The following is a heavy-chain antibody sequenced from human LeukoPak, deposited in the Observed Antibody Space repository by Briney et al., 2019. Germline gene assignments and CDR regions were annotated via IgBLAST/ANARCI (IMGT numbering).Heavy chain of an antibody. J-gene: IGHJ4*02. Sequence: PGGSLRLSCAASGFLFSSYAMHWVRQAPGKGLEWVAVISYDGNNKYYADSVKGRFTISRDNSKNTLYLQMNSLRAEDTVVYYCARGVEVAGNPPDYWGQGTLVTVSS. D-gene: IGHD6-19*01. CDR3: ARGVEVAGNPPDY. CDR1: GFLFSSYA. CDR2: ISYDGNNK. V-gene: IGHV3-30*04.